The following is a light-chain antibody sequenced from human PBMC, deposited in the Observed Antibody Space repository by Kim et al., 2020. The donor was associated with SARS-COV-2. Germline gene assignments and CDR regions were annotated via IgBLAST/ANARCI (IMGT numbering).Light chain of an antibody. J-gene: IGKJ4*01. CDR3: QQRRDWPLT. Sequence: EIVLTQSPATVSLSPGERATLSCRASQSVSDYLVWYQQKPGQAPRLLIYDTSKRAPGIPIRFSGSGSGTDFTLTIASLEPEDFAVYYCQQRRDWPLTFGGGTKLDIK. V-gene: IGKV3-11*01. CDR1: QSVSDY. CDR2: DTS.